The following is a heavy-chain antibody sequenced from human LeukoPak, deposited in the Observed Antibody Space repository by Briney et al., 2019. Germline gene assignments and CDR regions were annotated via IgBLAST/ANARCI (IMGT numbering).Heavy chain of an antibody. V-gene: IGHV1-46*01. D-gene: IGHD3-10*01. CDR2: INPSGGST. CDR3: ARARLTRGWPYYFDY. CDR1: GYTFTSYY. J-gene: IGHJ4*02. Sequence: ASVKVSCKASGYTFTSYYMHWVPQAPGQGLEWMGIINPSGGSTSYAQKFQGRVTMTRDTSTSTVYMELSSLRSEDTAVYYCARARLTRGWPYYFDYWGQGTLVTVSS.